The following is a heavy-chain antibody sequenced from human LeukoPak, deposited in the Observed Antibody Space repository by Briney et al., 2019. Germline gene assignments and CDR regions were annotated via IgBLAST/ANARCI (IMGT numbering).Heavy chain of an antibody. Sequence: GGSLRLSCAASGFTFSSYAMHWVRQAPGKGLEWVAVISYDGSNKCYADSVKGRFTISRDNSKNTLYLQMNSLRAEDTAVYYCARYRPSVALRVAGIFRAPQKTYRMVSDYWGQGTLVTVSS. CDR3: ARYRPSVALRVAGIFRAPQKTYRMVSDY. J-gene: IGHJ4*02. CDR2: ISYDGSNK. D-gene: IGHD6-19*01. CDR1: GFTFSSYA. V-gene: IGHV3-30*04.